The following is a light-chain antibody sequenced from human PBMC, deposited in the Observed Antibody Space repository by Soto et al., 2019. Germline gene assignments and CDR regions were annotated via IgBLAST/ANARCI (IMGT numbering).Light chain of an antibody. CDR2: EVT. J-gene: IGLJ1*01. CDR3: SSYTDSSTLGLYV. CDR1: ISDIGGYEY. Sequence: QSVLTQPASVSGSPGQSITISCTGTISDIGGYEYVSWYQQHPGKAPRLMIYEVTYRPSGVSNRFSGSKYGSTASLTISGLQAEDEADYYCSSYTDSSTLGLYVFGTGTKVTVL. V-gene: IGLV2-14*01.